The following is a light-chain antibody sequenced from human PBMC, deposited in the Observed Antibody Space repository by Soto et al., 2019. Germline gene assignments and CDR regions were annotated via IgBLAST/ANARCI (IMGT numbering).Light chain of an antibody. J-gene: IGKJ5*01. CDR3: QQYVSSSLT. V-gene: IGKV3-20*01. Sequence: EIVLTQSPGTLSLSPGEGATLSCRASQSVSSNYLAWYQQKPGQAPRLLIYGASSRATGIPDRFTGSGSGTDFTLTISRLEPEDFAVYYWQQYVSSSLTFGQGTRLEIK. CDR1: QSVSSNY. CDR2: GAS.